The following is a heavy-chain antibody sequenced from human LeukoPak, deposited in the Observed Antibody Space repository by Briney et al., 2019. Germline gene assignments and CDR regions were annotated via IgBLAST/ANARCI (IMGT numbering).Heavy chain of an antibody. Sequence: RGSLRLSCAASGFTVSSNYMSWVRQAPGKGLEWVSVIYSGGSTYYADSVKGRFTISRDNSKNTLYLQMNSLRAEDTAVYYCARADYYGSGRKDAFDIWGQGTMVTVSS. CDR2: IYSGGST. D-gene: IGHD3-10*01. CDR1: GFTVSSNY. CDR3: ARADYYGSGRKDAFDI. V-gene: IGHV3-66*01. J-gene: IGHJ3*02.